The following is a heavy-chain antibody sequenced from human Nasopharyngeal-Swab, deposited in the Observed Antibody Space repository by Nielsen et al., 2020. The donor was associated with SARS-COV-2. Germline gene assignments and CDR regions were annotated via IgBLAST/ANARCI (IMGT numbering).Heavy chain of an antibody. CDR2: IYHSGST. CDR3: ARMTPLAVAGGSWFDP. J-gene: IGHJ5*02. D-gene: IGHD6-19*01. V-gene: IGHV4-4*02. Sequence: SETLSLTCAVSGGSISSSNWWSWVRQPPGKGLEWIGEIYHSGSTNYNPSLKSRVTISVDKSKNQFSLKLSSVTAADTAVYYCARMTPLAVAGGSWFDPWGQGTLVTVSS. CDR1: GGSISSSNW.